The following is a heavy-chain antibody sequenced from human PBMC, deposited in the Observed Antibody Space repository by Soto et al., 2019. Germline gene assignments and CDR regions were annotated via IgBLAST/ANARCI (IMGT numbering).Heavy chain of an antibody. CDR1: GFTFSSYG. Sequence: ESGGGVVQPGRSLRLSCAASGFTFSSYGMHWVRQAPGKGLEWVAFISRDGSNKYYADSVKGRFTISRDNSKNTMYQQMDSLRAEDTAVYYCAKDIGILTGYKVIDYWGQGTLVTVSS. V-gene: IGHV3-30*18. CDR2: ISRDGSNK. CDR3: AKDIGILTGYKVIDY. D-gene: IGHD3-9*01. J-gene: IGHJ4*02.